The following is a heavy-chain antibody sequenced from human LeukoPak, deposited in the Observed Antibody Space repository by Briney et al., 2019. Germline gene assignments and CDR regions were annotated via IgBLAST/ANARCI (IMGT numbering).Heavy chain of an antibody. V-gene: IGHV3-7*01. J-gene: IGHJ4*02. Sequence: GGSLRLSCAASGFTFSSYWMSWVRQAPGKGLEWVANMKYDGSEKYYVDSVKGRFTISRDNAKNSLYPQMNSLRAEDTAVYYCARDIEAAGLFLDYWGQGTLVTVSS. CDR1: GFTFSSYW. CDR2: MKYDGSEK. D-gene: IGHD6-13*01. CDR3: ARDIEAAGLFLDY.